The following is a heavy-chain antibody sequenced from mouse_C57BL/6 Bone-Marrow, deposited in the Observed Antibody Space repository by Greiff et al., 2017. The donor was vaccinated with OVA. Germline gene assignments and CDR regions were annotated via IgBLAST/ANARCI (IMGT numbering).Heavy chain of an antibody. D-gene: IGHD3-2*01. J-gene: IGHJ4*01. Sequence: VKLMESGPGLVQPSQSLSITCTVSGFSLTSYGVHWVRQSPGKGLEWLGEIWRGGSTDYNAAFMSRLSITKDNSKSQVFFKMNSLQADDTAIYYCAKRQLGSAMDYWGQGTSVTVSS. V-gene: IGHV2-5*01. CDR2: IWRGGST. CDR3: AKRQLGSAMDY. CDR1: GFSLTSYG.